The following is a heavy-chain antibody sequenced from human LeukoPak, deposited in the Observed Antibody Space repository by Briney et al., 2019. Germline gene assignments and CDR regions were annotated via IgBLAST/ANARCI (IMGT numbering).Heavy chain of an antibody. Sequence: LSGRSLRLSCAASGVTFSSEAISWVRHAPGKGVEWVWAVSDTGGSRYYADSVKGRFTISRDNCKNTLYLQMTRLRAEDTAVYYCAKDHWRSSGWYSTFHTHPLYYFDYWGQGTLVPVSS. V-gene: IGHV3-23*01. CDR3: AKDHWRSSGWYSTFHTHPLYYFDY. D-gene: IGHD6-19*01. CDR1: GVTFSSEA. CDR2: VSDTGGSR. J-gene: IGHJ4*02.